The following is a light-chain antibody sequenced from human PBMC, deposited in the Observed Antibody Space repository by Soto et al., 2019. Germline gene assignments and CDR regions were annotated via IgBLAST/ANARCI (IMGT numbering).Light chain of an antibody. V-gene: IGKV1-5*03. CDR2: RAS. CDR3: QQYNTYSWA. J-gene: IGKJ1*01. CDR1: QSIGDW. Sequence: DIQMTQSPSTLSASVGDRVTITCRASQSIGDWLAWYQQKTGKAPKLLIYRASSLEKGVPSRFSGSGSGTEFTLTISSLQPDDFATYYCQQYNTYSWAFGQGTKVEIK.